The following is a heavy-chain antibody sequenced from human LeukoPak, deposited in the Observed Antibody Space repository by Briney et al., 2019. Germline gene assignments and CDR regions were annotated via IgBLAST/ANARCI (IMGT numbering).Heavy chain of an antibody. D-gene: IGHD4-17*01. V-gene: IGHV3-23*01. CDR1: AFTFSRSA. J-gene: IGHJ4*02. CDR3: AKGGSTVTTEDVVDY. CDR2: IIGGGGIT. Sequence: QPGGSLRLSCAASAFTFSRSAMSWVRQAPGKGLEWVSVIIGGGGITNYADSVKGRFTISRDNSNNTLSLQMHSLRVEDTAVYYCAKGGSTVTTEDVVDYWGQGTLVTVSS.